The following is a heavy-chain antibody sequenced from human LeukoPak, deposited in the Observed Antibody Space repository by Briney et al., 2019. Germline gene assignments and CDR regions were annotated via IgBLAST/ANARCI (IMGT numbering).Heavy chain of an antibody. CDR2: INKSESS. J-gene: IGHJ6*03. V-gene: IGHV4-34*01. Sequence: SETLSLTCAVYGGSLSAYYWSWIRQSPGKGLEWIGEINKSESSNYNPSLKSRVTISVDTSKNQVSLQLSSVTAADTAVYYCARGRYSNWGRYYYMDAWGKGATVTVSS. CDR3: ARGRYSNWGRYYYMDA. CDR1: GGSLSAYY. D-gene: IGHD4-11*01.